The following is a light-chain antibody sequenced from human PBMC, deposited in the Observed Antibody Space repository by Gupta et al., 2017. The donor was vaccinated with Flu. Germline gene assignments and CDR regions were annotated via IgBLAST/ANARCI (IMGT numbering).Light chain of an antibody. V-gene: IGKV3-15*01. CDR2: GAS. CDR1: QSVSSN. CDR3: QQYNNWPPYT. Sequence: STLSVSPVERATLSSRASQSVSSNLAWYQQKPGQTPRLLIDGASTRATGIPARFSGSGSGTEFTLTISSLQSEDFAVYYCQQYNNWPPYTFGQGTKLEIK. J-gene: IGKJ2*01.